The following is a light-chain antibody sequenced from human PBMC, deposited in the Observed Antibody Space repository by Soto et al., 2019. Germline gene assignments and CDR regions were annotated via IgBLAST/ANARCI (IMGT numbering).Light chain of an antibody. CDR2: GAS. Sequence: EIVLTQSPGTLSLSPGERATLSCRASQSVSDNYLAWYKQKPGQAPRLLIYGASSRATGIPDRFSGSGSGTDFTLTISRLEPEAFAVSYCQQYGSSPRTFGGGTKLDIK. V-gene: IGKV3-20*01. CDR3: QQYGSSPRT. J-gene: IGKJ4*01. CDR1: QSVSDNY.